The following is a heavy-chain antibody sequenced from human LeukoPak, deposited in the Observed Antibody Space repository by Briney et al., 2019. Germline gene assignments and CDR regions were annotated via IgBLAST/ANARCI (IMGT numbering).Heavy chain of an antibody. Sequence: GGSLRLSCSASGFTFSSYAMHWVRQAPGKGLEYVSVISSDGGNTYYADSVKGRFTISRDNSKNTLYLQMNSLRAEDTAVYYCASGKLTAFDYWGQGTLVTVSS. J-gene: IGHJ4*02. D-gene: IGHD1-1*01. CDR2: ISSDGGNT. CDR1: GFTFSSYA. CDR3: ASGKLTAFDY. V-gene: IGHV3-64*04.